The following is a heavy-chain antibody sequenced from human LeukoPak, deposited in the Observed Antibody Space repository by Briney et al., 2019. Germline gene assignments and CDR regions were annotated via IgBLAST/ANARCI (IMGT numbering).Heavy chain of an antibody. J-gene: IGHJ3*02. D-gene: IGHD3-22*01. V-gene: IGHV4-39*01. CDR2: IYYSGLT. Sequence: SETLSLTCTVSGGSISRSSYYWGWIRQPPGKGLEWIGSIYYSGLTYDNPSLKNRVTISVDTSKNQFSLKLSSVTAADTAVYYCARHAPTYYHDSHGLGDAFDIWGRGTMITVSS. CDR3: ARHAPTYYHDSHGLGDAFDI. CDR1: GGSISRSSYY.